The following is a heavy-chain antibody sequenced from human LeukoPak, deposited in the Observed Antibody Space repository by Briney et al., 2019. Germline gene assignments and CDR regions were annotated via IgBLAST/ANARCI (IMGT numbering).Heavy chain of an antibody. J-gene: IGHJ4*02. D-gene: IGHD3-9*01. CDR2: IIPIFGTA. V-gene: IGHV1-69*05. Sequence: ASVKVSCKASGGTFSSYAISWVRQVPGQGLEWMGGIIPIFGTANYAQKFQGRVTITTDESTSTAYMELSSLRSEDTAVYYCAGEHYDILTGYYMSYFDYWGQGTLVTVSS. CDR1: GGTFSSYA. CDR3: AGEHYDILTGYYMSYFDY.